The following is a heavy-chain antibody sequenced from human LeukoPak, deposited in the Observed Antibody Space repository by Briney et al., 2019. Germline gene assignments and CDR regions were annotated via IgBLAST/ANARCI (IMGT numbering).Heavy chain of an antibody. CDR2: IIPILGIA. CDR1: GGTFSSYA. D-gene: IGHD5-24*01. J-gene: IGHJ4*02. V-gene: IGHV1-69*04. Sequence: GASVKVSCKASGGTFSSYAISWVRQAPGQGLEWMGRIIPILGIANYAQKFQGRVTITADKSTSTAYMELSSLRSEDTAVYYCARDPGWPYYFDYWGQGTLVTVSS. CDR3: ARDPGWPYYFDY.